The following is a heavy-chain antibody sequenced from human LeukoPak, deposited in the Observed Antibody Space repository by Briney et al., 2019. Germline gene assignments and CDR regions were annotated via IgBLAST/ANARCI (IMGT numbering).Heavy chain of an antibody. CDR3: ASFYYDSSAYDAFDS. J-gene: IGHJ3*02. D-gene: IGHD3-22*01. CDR2: IIPILGIT. V-gene: IGHV1-69*04. CDR1: GGTFNNYA. Sequence: SVTVSCKASGGTFNNYAINWVRPAPGQGLEWMGRIIPILGITNYAQKFQGRVTITADKSTSTAYMELSSLRSEDTAVYSCASFYYDSSAYDAFDSWGHGIMVTVSS.